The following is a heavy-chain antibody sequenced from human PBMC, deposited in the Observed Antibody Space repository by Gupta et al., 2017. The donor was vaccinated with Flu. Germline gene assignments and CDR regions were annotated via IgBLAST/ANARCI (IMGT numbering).Heavy chain of an antibody. CDR2: IFYSGSA. CDR3: VRRPSGGSDFWTGYFGFLYHYMDV. V-gene: IGHV4-39*01. Sequence: WGWVRQPPGNGLEWIGNIFYSGSAYYNPSLKSRLSMSVDTSTNQFSLKVRSVTAADTAVYYCVRRPSGGSDFWTGYFGFLYHYMDVWGTGTTVTVSS. J-gene: IGHJ6*03. D-gene: IGHD3-3*01.